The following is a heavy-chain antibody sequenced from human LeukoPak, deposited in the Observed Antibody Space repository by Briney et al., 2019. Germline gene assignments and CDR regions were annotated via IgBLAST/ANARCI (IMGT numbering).Heavy chain of an antibody. V-gene: IGHV3-48*02. CDR3: ARLHRGMDV. CDR1: EFTLNNYG. CDR2: VSDSGSTI. J-gene: IGHJ6*02. Sequence: GGSLRLSCVASEFTLNNYGVNWVRQAPGKGLEWVSYVSDSGSTIYYADSVKGRFTISRDNAKNSLSLQMNSLSHEDTAVYFCARLHRGMDVWGQGTTVTVSS.